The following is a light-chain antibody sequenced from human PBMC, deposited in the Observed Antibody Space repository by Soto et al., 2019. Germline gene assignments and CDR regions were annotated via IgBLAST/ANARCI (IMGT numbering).Light chain of an antibody. CDR3: QQYYSNPRT. CDR1: QSVLHSSNNKNY. V-gene: IGKV4-1*01. J-gene: IGKJ1*01. CDR2: WAS. Sequence: RCTINCKSSQSVLHSSNNKNYLAWYQHKPGQPPKLLISWASTRESGVPDRFSGSGSGTDFTLTISSLQAEDVAVYYCQQYYSNPRTFGQGTKVDIK.